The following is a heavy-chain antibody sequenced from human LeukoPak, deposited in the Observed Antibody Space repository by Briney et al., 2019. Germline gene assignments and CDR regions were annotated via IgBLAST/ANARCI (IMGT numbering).Heavy chain of an antibody. CDR3: ARDLKTSGWYGDFDY. J-gene: IGHJ4*02. D-gene: IGHD6-19*01. Sequence: PGGSLRLSCAASGFTFGSYSMSWVRQAPGKGLEWVSAIFSGGSTFYADSVTGRFTISRDNSKNTVYLEMNSLRAEDTAVYYCARDLKTSGWYGDFDYWGQGTLVTVSS. V-gene: IGHV3-53*01. CDR2: IFSGGST. CDR1: GFTFGSYS.